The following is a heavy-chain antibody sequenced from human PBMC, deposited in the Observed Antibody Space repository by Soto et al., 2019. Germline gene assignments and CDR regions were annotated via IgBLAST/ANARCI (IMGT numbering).Heavy chain of an antibody. CDR2: LNGGTGQT. J-gene: IGHJ6*02. D-gene: IGHD1-1*01. CDR1: GYTLSTYA. CDR3: ARGKGMEENYFYYGLDI. V-gene: IGHV1-3*01. Sequence: ASVKVSCKASGYTLSTYAMHWVRQAPGQSLEWMGWLNGGTGQTRYSQKFQDRVIITRDTSASTGYMELSSLTSGDTAVYYCARGKGMEENYFYYGLDIWGQGTTVTVSS.